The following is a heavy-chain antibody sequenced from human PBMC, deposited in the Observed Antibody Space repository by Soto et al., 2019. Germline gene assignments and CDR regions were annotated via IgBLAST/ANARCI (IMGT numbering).Heavy chain of an antibody. V-gene: IGHV3-23*01. D-gene: IGHD6-19*01. Sequence: GGSIRLWGGASGFRCSSHGRSGVRQSPGTGVELVSAIRFSXCSTSYAGSVKRRCTIYRDKSKNTLYLQMNSLRSEDTAVYYCAKCDLSIAVAGTCYFDHRGQGTLVTVS. CDR3: AKCDLSIAVAGTCYFDH. CDR1: GFRCSSHG. J-gene: IGHJ4*02. CDR2: IRFSXCST.